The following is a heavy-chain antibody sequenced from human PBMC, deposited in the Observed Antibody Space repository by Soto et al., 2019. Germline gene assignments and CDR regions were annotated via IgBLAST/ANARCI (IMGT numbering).Heavy chain of an antibody. CDR1: GFTFSSYA. J-gene: IGHJ6*02. CDR3: AKVLIVVVVADMDV. Sequence: GGSLRLSCAASGFTFSSYAMSWVRQAPGKGLEWVSAISGSGGSTYYADSVKGRFTISRDNSKNTLYLQMNSLRAEDTAVYYCAKVLIVVVVADMDVWGQGATVTVSS. D-gene: IGHD2-15*01. V-gene: IGHV3-23*01. CDR2: ISGSGGST.